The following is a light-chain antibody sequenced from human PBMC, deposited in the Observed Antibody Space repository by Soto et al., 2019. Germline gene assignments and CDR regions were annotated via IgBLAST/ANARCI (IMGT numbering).Light chain of an antibody. Sequence: DIQMTQSPSTLSASVGDRVTITCRASQSISSWLAWYQQKPGKAPKLLIYDASSLESGVPSRFSGSGSVTECPLTISSLQPDDFAPYYCQQYNSYRTCGQGPKVEIK. CDR3: QQYNSYRT. V-gene: IGKV1-5*01. J-gene: IGKJ1*01. CDR2: DAS. CDR1: QSISSW.